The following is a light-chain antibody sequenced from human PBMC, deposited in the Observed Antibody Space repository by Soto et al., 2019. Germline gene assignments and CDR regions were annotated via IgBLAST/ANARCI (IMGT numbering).Light chain of an antibody. CDR3: QSYDSSLSGWV. J-gene: IGLJ3*02. CDR1: SSNIGAGYD. V-gene: IGLV1-40*01. CDR2: GNS. Sequence: QAVVTQPPSVSGAPGQRVTISCTESSSNIGAGYDVHWYQQLPGTAPKLLIYGNSNRPSGVPDRFSGSKSVTSASLAITGLQAEDEADYYCQSYDSSLSGWVFGGGTKLTVL.